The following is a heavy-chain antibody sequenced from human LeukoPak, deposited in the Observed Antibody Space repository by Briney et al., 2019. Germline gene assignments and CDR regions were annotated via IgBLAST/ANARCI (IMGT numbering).Heavy chain of an antibody. CDR1: GFIFSSYS. V-gene: IGHV3-21*01. J-gene: IGHJ6*03. D-gene: IGHD1-26*01. CDR3: ARDPYSGNYGNYYYYMDV. CDR2: ITSSGTYI. Sequence: GGSLRLSCAASGFIFSSYSMDWVRQAPGRALEWVSSITSSGTYIFYADSVKGRFTISRDNAKNSLYLQMNSLGPEDTAVYYCARDPYSGNYGNYYYYMDVWGKGTTVTISS.